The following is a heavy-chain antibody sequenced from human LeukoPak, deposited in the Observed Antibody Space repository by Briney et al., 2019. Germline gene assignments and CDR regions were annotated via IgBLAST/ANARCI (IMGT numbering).Heavy chain of an antibody. V-gene: IGHV1-3*01. Sequence: GASVKVSCKASGYTFTSYAMHWVRQGPGQRLEWMGWINAGNSNTKYSQKFQGRVTITRDTSASTAYMELSSLRSEGTAVYYCARAPFDYWGQGTLVTVSS. CDR2: INAGNSNT. CDR1: GYTFTSYA. CDR3: ARAPFDY. J-gene: IGHJ4*02.